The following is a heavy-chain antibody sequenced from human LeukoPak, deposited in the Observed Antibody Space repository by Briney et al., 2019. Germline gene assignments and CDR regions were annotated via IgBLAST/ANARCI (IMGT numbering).Heavy chain of an antibody. CDR3: ARRVGATTYDY. CDR2: IYYSGST. CDR1: GGSISSYY. D-gene: IGHD1-26*01. J-gene: IGHJ4*02. Sequence: SETLSLTCTVSGGSISSYYWSWIRQPPGKGLEWIGYIYYSGSTNYNPSLKSRVTMSVDTSKNQFSLKLSSVAAADTAVYYCARRVGATTYDYWGQGTLVTVSS. V-gene: IGHV4-59*08.